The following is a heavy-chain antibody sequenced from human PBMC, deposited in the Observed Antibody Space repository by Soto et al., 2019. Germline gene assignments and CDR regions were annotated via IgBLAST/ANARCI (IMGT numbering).Heavy chain of an antibody. J-gene: IGHJ5*02. CDR3: AREIITMVRGVMGGWFDP. CDR1: GYTFTSYG. Sequence: QVQLVQSGAEVKKPGASVKVSCKASGYTFTSYGISWVRQAPGQGLEWMGWISAYNGNTNYAQKLQGRVTMTTDTSTSTDYMELRSLRSDDTAVYYCAREIITMVRGVMGGWFDPWGQGTLVTVSS. V-gene: IGHV1-18*04. CDR2: ISAYNGNT. D-gene: IGHD3-10*01.